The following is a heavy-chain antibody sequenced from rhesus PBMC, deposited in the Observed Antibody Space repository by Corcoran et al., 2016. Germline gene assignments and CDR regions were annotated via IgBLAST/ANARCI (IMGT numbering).Heavy chain of an antibody. D-gene: IGHD4-4*01. CDR2: ISGSGGNT. CDR1: GGSISSNY. Sequence: QLQLQESGPGLVKPSETLSLSCAVSGGSISSNYWSWSRTPPGKGLEWIGRISGSGGNTDYNPSLKRRVTISTDTSENQLSLKVTSVTAADTAVYYCARGVDYSSSPKGAFDFWGQGLRVTVSS. V-gene: IGHV4-173*01. CDR3: ARGVDYSSSPKGAFDF. J-gene: IGHJ3*01.